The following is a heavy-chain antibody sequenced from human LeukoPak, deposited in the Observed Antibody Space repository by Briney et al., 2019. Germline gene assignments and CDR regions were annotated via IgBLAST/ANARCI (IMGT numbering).Heavy chain of an antibody. J-gene: IGHJ3*02. CDR3: ASTYCSGGSCYSWRAFDI. V-gene: IGHV1-8*02. CDR1: GYTFTSYD. Sequence: GASVKVSCKASGYTFTSYDINWVRQATGQGLEWMGWMNPNSGNTGYAQKFQGRVTMTRNTSISTAYMELSSLRSEDTAVYYCASTYCSGGSCYSWRAFDIWGQGTMVTVSS. D-gene: IGHD2-15*01. CDR2: MNPNSGNT.